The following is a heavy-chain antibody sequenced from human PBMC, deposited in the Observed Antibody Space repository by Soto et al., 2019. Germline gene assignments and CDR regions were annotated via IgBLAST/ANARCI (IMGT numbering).Heavy chain of an antibody. D-gene: IGHD3-22*01. V-gene: IGHV1-69*13. CDR1: GGTFSSYA. CDR3: ARDQSSGYLH. Sequence: ASVKVSCKAAGGTFSSYAISWVRQAPGQGLEWMGGIIPIFGTANYAQKFQGRVTITADESTSTAYMELSSLRSEDTAVYYCARDQSSGYLHWGQGTLVTVSS. J-gene: IGHJ4*02. CDR2: IIPIFGTA.